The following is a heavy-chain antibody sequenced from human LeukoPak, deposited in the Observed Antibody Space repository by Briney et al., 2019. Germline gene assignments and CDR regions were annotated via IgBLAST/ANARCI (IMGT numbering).Heavy chain of an antibody. CDR1: GYTFTSYG. CDR3: ARDPPFNVLLWFGELLYGDY. V-gene: IGHV1-18*01. Sequence: ASVKVSCKASGYTFTSYGISWVRQAPGQGLEWMGWIGAYNGNTNYAQKLQGRVTMTTDTSTSTAYMELWSLRSDDTAVYYCARDPPFNVLLWFGELLYGDYWGQGTLVTVSS. CDR2: IGAYNGNT. J-gene: IGHJ4*02. D-gene: IGHD3-10*01.